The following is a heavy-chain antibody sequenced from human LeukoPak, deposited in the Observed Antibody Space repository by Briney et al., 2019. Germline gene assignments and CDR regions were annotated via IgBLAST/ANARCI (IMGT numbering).Heavy chain of an antibody. J-gene: IGHJ4*02. CDR2: ISAYNGNT. CDR3: ARDRYSSGRPQGWY. V-gene: IGHV1-18*01. D-gene: IGHD6-19*01. CDR1: GYTFTSYG. Sequence: VASVKVSFKASGYTFTSYGISWVRRAPGQGLEWMRWISAYNGNTNYAQKLQGRVTMTTDTSTSTAYMELRSLRSDDTAVYYCARDRYSSGRPQGWYWGQGTLVTVSS.